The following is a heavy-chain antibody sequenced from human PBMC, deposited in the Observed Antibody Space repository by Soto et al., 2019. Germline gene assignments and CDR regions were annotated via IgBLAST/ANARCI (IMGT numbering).Heavy chain of an antibody. CDR1: GGSISSSGYY. CDR2: IYDSGST. Sequence: QVQLQESGPGLVKPSQTLSLTCTVSGGSISSSGYYWSWIRQHPGKGLEWIGYIYDSGSTYYNPSLKSRVTISVDTSKHQFSLKLSSVTAADTAVYYCASEEGGGYDHRWFDPWGQGTLVTVSS. CDR3: ASEEGGGYDHRWFDP. J-gene: IGHJ5*02. D-gene: IGHD5-12*01. V-gene: IGHV4-31*03.